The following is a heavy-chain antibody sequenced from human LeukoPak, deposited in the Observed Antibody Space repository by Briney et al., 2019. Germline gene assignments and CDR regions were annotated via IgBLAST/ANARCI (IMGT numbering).Heavy chain of an antibody. CDR1: GGSISRSSYN. V-gene: IGHV4-39*01. D-gene: IGHD5-12*01. J-gene: IGHJ4*02. CDR2: IYYSGDT. CDR3: ARHGLGYDYEFDY. Sequence: PSETLSLTCSASGGSISRSSYNWGWIRQPPGRGLEWIGSIYYSGDTYYNPSLKSRVTISVDTSKSQFSLKLSSVTAADTAVYYCARHGLGYDYEFDYWGQGTLVTVSS.